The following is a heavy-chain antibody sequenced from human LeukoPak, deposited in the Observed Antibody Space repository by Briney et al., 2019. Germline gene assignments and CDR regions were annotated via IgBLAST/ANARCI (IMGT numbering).Heavy chain of an antibody. D-gene: IGHD6-6*01. CDR3: AGGDSSSVDY. CDR2: IYYSGST. CDR1: GGSISSSSYY. J-gene: IGHJ4*02. V-gene: IGHV4-39*07. Sequence: SETLSVTCTVSGGSISSSSYYWGWIRQPPGKGLEWIGSIYYSGSTYYNPALKSRVTISVDTSKNQFSLKLSSVTAADTAVYYGAGGDSSSVDYWGQGTLVTVSS.